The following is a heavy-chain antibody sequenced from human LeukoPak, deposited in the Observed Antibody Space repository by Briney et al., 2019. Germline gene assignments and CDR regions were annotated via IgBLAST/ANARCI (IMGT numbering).Heavy chain of an antibody. V-gene: IGHV4-59*01. J-gene: IGHJ4*02. CDR1: GGSISSYH. D-gene: IGHD6-19*01. CDR2: IYYSGST. Sequence: SETLSLTCTVSGGSISSYHWSWIRQPPGKGLEWIGYIYYSGSTNYNPSLKSRVTISVDTSKNQFSLKLSSVTAAGTAVYYCATIAVAGVFDYWGQGTLVTVSS. CDR3: ATIAVAGVFDY.